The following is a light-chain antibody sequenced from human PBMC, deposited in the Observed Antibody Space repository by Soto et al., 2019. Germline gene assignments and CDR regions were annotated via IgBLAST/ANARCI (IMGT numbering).Light chain of an antibody. CDR3: HEYHNSPET. Sequence: DIQMTQSPSTLSASVGDRVTITCRASQSVRPWLAWYQQKPGEAPKLLIYKTSNLESGIPSRFSGSGSGTEFPLTLSSLQPDDFATYYCHEYHNSPETFGQGTKVESK. CDR1: QSVRPW. J-gene: IGKJ1*01. V-gene: IGKV1-5*03. CDR2: KTS.